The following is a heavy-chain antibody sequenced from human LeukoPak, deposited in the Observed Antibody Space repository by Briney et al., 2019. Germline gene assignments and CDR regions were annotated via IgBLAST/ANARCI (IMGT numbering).Heavy chain of an antibody. J-gene: IGHJ6*02. CDR2: ISSSSSYI. D-gene: IGHD3-10*01. V-gene: IGHV3-21*01. Sequence: GGSLRLSCAASGFTFSSYSMNWVRQAPGKGLEWVSSISSSSSYIYYADSVKGRFTISRDNAKNSLYLQMNSLRAEDTAVYYCASWITMVRGVIRGMDVWGQGTTVTASS. CDR3: ASWITMVRGVIRGMDV. CDR1: GFTFSSYS.